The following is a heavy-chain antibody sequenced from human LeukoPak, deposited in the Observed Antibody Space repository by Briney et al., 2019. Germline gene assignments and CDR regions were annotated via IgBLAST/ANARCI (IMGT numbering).Heavy chain of an antibody. CDR3: ARRDIFDSGYDDY. J-gene: IGHJ4*02. CDR2: ITAYNGKT. V-gene: IGHV1-18*01. CDR1: GYIFTSYG. Sequence: ASVKVSCKASGYIFTSYGLSWVRQAPGQGLEWMGWITAYNGKTNYAQKLLGRVTLTTDTSTSTAYMELRGLRSDDTAVYYCARRDIFDSGYDDYWGQGTLVTVSS. D-gene: IGHD5-12*01.